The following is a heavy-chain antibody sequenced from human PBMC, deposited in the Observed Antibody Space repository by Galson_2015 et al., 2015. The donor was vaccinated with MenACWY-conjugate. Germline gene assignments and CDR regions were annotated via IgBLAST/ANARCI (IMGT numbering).Heavy chain of an antibody. V-gene: IGHV3-7*03. CDR1: GFTFSSYW. Sequence: SLRLSCAASGFTFSSYWMHWVRQAPGKGLEWVANIKQDGTEKYYLDSVKGRFIISRDNTKNSLYLQMNSLRGDDTAVYYCARNLAGQSGGYRWFVSWGQGTLVTVSS. CDR3: ARNLAGQSGGYRWFVS. J-gene: IGHJ5*01. CDR2: IKQDGTEK. D-gene: IGHD3-22*01.